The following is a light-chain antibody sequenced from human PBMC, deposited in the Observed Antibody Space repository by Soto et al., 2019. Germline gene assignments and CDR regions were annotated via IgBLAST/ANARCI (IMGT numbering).Light chain of an antibody. CDR3: QQYDNLPLT. Sequence: DIQMTQSPSSLSASVGDRVTITCQASQDISNYLNWYQQKPGKAPKLLIYDASNLETGVPSRFSGSESGTDFTFTITSLQPEDNATYYCQQYDNLPLTFGPGNKVDIK. J-gene: IGKJ3*01. V-gene: IGKV1-33*01. CDR1: QDISNY. CDR2: DAS.